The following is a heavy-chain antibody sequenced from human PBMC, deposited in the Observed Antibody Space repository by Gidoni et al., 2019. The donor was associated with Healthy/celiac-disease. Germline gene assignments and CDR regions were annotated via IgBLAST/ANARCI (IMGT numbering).Heavy chain of an antibody. CDR3: ARQGRGGYYGSGSYLNWFDP. J-gene: IGHJ5*02. CDR1: GYSFTRYC. Sequence: EVQLVQSGAEVKKPGESLKISCKGSGYSFTRYCIGWVRQMPGKGLEWMGIIYPGDSDTRYSPSFQGQVTISADKSISTSYLQWSSLKASDTAMYYCARQGRGGYYGSGSYLNWFDPWGQGTLVTVSS. CDR2: IYPGDSDT. V-gene: IGHV5-51*01. D-gene: IGHD3-10*01.